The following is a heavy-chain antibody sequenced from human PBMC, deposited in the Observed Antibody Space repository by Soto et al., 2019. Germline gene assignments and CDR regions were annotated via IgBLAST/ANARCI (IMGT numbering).Heavy chain of an antibody. D-gene: IGHD2-2*01. J-gene: IGHJ5*02. V-gene: IGHV4-59*08. CDR1: GVSFSPNY. Sequence: SETLSLTCTVSGVSFSPNYWAWIRQPPGKGLEWIGYIYYGGTTRYNPSLESRVTVSLETSKSQFSLTLSSVTASDTAVYYCARLGFYYQSLDPWGHGTLVTVSS. CDR2: IYYGGTT. CDR3: ARLGFYYQSLDP.